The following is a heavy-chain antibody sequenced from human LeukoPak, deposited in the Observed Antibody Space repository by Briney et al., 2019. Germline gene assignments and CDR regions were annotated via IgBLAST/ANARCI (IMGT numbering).Heavy chain of an antibody. CDR3: ARIAVAGTYAFDI. V-gene: IGHV3-21*01. J-gene: IGHJ3*02. D-gene: IGHD6-19*01. CDR1: GFTFSSYS. Sequence: PGGSLRLXCAASGFTFSSYSMNWVRQAPGKGLEWVSSISSSSSYIYYADSVKGRFTISRDNAKNSLYLQMNSLRAEDTAVYYCARIAVAGTYAFDIWGQGTMVTVSS. CDR2: ISSSSSYI.